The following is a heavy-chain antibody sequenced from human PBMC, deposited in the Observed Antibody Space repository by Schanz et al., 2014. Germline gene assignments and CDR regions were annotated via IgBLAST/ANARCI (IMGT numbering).Heavy chain of an antibody. CDR3: AKGRGSWGYFFDY. D-gene: IGHD6-13*01. Sequence: EVQLVESGGGLIQPGGSLRLSCAVSGFTVNTNYMSWVRQAPGKGLEWVSAISGSGGSTYYADSVKGRFTISRDNSKNTLYLQMNSLRAEDTAVYYCAKGRGSWGYFFDYWGQGTLVTVSS. J-gene: IGHJ4*02. V-gene: IGHV3-23*04. CDR1: GFTVNTNY. CDR2: ISGSGGST.